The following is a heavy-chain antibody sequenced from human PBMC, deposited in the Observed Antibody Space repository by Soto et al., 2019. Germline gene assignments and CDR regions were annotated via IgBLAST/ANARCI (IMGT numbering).Heavy chain of an antibody. Sequence: SETLSLTCAVSGGSISSGGYSWSWIRQPPGKGLEWIGYIFHSGSPYYNPSLKSRVTISVDRSKNQFSLKLSSVTAADTAVYYCARTHYGDYGYGMDVWGQGTTVTVSS. CDR2: IFHSGSP. D-gene: IGHD4-17*01. CDR1: GGSISSGGYS. J-gene: IGHJ6*02. V-gene: IGHV4-30-2*01. CDR3: ARTHYGDYGYGMDV.